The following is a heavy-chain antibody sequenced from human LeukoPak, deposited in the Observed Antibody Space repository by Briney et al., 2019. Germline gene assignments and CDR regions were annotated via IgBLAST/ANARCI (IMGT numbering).Heavy chain of an antibody. CDR2: ISNNGGYT. J-gene: IGHJ4*02. Sequence: GGSLRLSCAASGFTFSSSAMSWVRQAPGKGLEWVSAISNNGGYTYYADSVQGRFTISRDNSKSTLCLQMNSLRAEDTGVYYCAKDHYWSIDYWGRGTLVTVSS. D-gene: IGHD3-3*01. CDR1: GFTFSSSA. CDR3: AKDHYWSIDY. V-gene: IGHV3-23*01.